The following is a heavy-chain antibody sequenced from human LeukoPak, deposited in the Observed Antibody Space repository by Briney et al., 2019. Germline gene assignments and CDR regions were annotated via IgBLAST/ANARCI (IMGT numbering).Heavy chain of an antibody. CDR3: VRSSGESGLD. D-gene: IGHD2-21*01. Sequence: SETLSLTCTVSGGSISSYYWSWIRQPPGKGLEWIGFIYYSGSTHYNPSLKSRVTISVDTSKNQFSLKLSSVTAADTAVYYCVRSSGESGLDWGQGTLVTVSS. CDR1: GGSISSYY. J-gene: IGHJ4*02. V-gene: IGHV4-59*08. CDR2: IYYSGST.